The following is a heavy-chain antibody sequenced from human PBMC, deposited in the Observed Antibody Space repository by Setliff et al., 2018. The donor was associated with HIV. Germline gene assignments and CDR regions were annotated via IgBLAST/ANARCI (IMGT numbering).Heavy chain of an antibody. D-gene: IGHD3-22*01. CDR2: INPNTYDT. CDR1: GYTFTSYG. CDR3: ARGEVYSESSGYWGYYFEY. J-gene: IGHJ4*02. V-gene: IGHV1-2*02. Sequence: GASVKVSCKASGYTFTSYGISWVRQAPGQGLEWMGWINPNTYDTNYAQKFQGRVTMTTDMSITTAYMELDWVRSDDTAVYYCARGEVYSESSGYWGYYFEYWGQGTLVTVSS.